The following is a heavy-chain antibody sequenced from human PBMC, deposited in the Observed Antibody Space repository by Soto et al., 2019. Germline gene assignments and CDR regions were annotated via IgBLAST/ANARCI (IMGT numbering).Heavy chain of an antibody. D-gene: IGHD6-13*01. CDR1: GYSFTSYW. CDR3: ATSAPIAAAGTVDYYGMDV. CDR2: IYPGDSDT. Sequence: GESVKISCKGSGYSFTSYWIGWVRQMPGKGLEWMGIIYPGDSDTRYSPSFQGQVTISAEKSISTAYLQWSSLKASDTAMYYCATSAPIAAAGTVDYYGMDVWGQGTTVTVSS. V-gene: IGHV5-51*01. J-gene: IGHJ6*02.